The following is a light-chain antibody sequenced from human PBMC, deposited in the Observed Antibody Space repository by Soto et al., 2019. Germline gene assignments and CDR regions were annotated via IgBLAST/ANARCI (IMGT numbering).Light chain of an antibody. CDR1: QSVIRNY. CDR3: QKYDTAPYT. CDR2: GAS. Sequence: ESVLTQSPGTLSLSPGERATLSCRTSQSVIRNYLAWYQQTPGRSPRLLIYGASNRATGIPDRFSGSGSGTDFTLTISRLEAEDFAEYYCQKYDTAPYTFGQGTRLEIK. J-gene: IGKJ2*01. V-gene: IGKV3-20*01.